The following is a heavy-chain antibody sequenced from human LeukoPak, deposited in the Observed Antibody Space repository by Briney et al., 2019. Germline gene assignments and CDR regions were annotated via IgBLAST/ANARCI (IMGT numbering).Heavy chain of an antibody. CDR3: ARAHYYESLRRDY. J-gene: IGHJ4*02. D-gene: IGHD3-22*01. CDR2: ISSSSSYI. V-gene: IGHV3-21*01. Sequence: PGGSLRHSCAASGFTFFSYSMNWVHQAPGKGLEWVSSISSSSSYIYYADSVKGRFTISRDNAKNSLYLQMNSLRAEDTAVYYCARAHYYESLRRDYWGQATLVTVSS. CDR1: GFTFFSYS.